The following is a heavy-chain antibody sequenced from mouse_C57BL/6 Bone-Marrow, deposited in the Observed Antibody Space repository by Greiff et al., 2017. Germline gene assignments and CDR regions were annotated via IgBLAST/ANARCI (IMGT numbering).Heavy chain of an antibody. J-gene: IGHJ3*01. Sequence: EVQLQQSGPVLVKPGASVKMSCKASGYTFTDYYMNWVKQSHGKSLEWIGDINPYNGGTSYNQKFKGKATLTVDKSSSTAYMELNSLTSEDSAVXYCAGEYFYDSTSGFAYWGQGTLVTVSA. CDR3: AGEYFYDSTSGFAY. CDR1: GYTFTDYY. D-gene: IGHD1-1*01. CDR2: INPYNGGT. V-gene: IGHV1-19*01.